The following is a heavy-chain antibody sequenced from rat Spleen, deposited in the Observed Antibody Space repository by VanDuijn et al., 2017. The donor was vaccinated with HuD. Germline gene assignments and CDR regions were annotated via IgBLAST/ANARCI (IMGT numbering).Heavy chain of an antibody. CDR1: GFTFSNYA. V-gene: IGHV5-29*01. J-gene: IGHJ2*01. Sequence: EVQLVESGGGLVQPGRSLKLSCAASGFTFSNYAMAWVCQAPTKGLEWVATISTGGSTFYRDSVKGRFTVSRDIAKNTLYLQMDSLRSEDTATYYCARGGTIFDYWGQGVMVTVSS. CDR2: ISTGGST. CDR3: ARGGTIFDY.